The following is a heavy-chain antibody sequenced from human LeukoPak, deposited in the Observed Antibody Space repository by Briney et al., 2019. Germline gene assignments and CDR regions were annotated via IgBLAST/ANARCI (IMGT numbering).Heavy chain of an antibody. J-gene: IGHJ6*03. CDR1: GGTFTSYD. CDR2: MNPNSGNT. Sequence: ASVKVSCKASGGTFTSYDINWVRQATGQGLEWMGWMNPNSGNTGYAQKFQGRVTITRNTSISTAYMELSSLRSEDTAVYYCARGGGSSWFYYYYYYYMDVWGKGTTVTVSS. CDR3: ARGGGSSWFYYYYYYYMDV. V-gene: IGHV1-8*03. D-gene: IGHD6-13*01.